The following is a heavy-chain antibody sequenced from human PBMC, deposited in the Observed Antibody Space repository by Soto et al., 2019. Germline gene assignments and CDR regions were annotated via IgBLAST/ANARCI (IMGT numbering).Heavy chain of an antibody. CDR1: GGSISSFY. CDR3: ARGWGYDSTDYYYAY. V-gene: IGHV4-59*01. CDR2: IYYGGST. J-gene: IGHJ4*02. Sequence: QVQLQESGPGLLKPSETLSLTCSVSGGSISSFYWSWIRQLPGKGLEWIGYIYYGGSTNYNPSLKSRVTISVDTSKNHFSLKLSSVTAADTAIYYCARGWGYDSTDYYYAYWGQGTLVIVSS. D-gene: IGHD3-22*01.